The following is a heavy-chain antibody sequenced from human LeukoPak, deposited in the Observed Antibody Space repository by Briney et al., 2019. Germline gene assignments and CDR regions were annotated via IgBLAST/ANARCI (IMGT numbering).Heavy chain of an antibody. CDR1: GFTFGDYD. Sequence: PGGSLRLSCAAAGFTFGDYDMHWVRQAPGKGLEWVSLISGDGGSTYYVDSVKDRFTISRDNIKNSLYLQMNSLRTEDTALYYCAKDGSSQRTNWFDPWGQGTLVTVSS. D-gene: IGHD6-13*01. V-gene: IGHV3-43*02. J-gene: IGHJ5*02. CDR2: ISGDGGST. CDR3: AKDGSSQRTNWFDP.